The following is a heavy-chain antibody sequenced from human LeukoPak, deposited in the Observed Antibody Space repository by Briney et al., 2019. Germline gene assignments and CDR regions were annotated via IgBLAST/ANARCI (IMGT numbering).Heavy chain of an antibody. CDR1: DGTFSAYY. D-gene: IGHD3-3*01. CDR2: INPTGGT. J-gene: IGHJ4*02. V-gene: IGHV4-34*01. Sequence: PSETLSLTCAVHDGTFSAYYWTWIRQPPGKGLEWVGEINPTGGTNYNPSLKSRVTMSIDTSKNHFSLNLTSVIAADTAVYYCARGDHYDSWSDYYTQTGYYFDFWGQGTMVSVSS. CDR3: ARGDHYDSWSDYYTQTGYYFDF.